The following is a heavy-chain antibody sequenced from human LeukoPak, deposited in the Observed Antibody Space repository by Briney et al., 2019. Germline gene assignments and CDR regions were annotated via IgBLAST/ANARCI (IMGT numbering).Heavy chain of an antibody. CDR1: GYTFTGYY. Sequence: GASVKVTCKASGYTFTGYYVHWVRQAPGQGLEWMGLIDPHSGGTNFARDFQGRVTMTRDTSITTAYLEASGLTSDDTAVYYCARGDYWGQGTLVTVSS. V-gene: IGHV1-2*02. CDR2: IDPHSGGT. CDR3: ARGDY. J-gene: IGHJ4*02.